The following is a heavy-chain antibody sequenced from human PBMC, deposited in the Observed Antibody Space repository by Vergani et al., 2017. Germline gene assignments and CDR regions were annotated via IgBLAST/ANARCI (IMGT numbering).Heavy chain of an antibody. V-gene: IGHV4-61*02. CDR1: GGSITSGSFY. Sequence: QVQLHESGPGLVKPSQTLSLTCTVSGGSITSGSFYWSWIRQPAGKGLEWIGRMHSSGTTNYNPSLKSRVTLSVDTSKNQLSLRMTSVTAADTAVYYCARDSWTSELRGVYWFDTGGQGTLVSVSS. CDR2: MHSSGTT. CDR3: ARDSWTSELRGVYWFDT. J-gene: IGHJ5*02. D-gene: IGHD3-10*01.